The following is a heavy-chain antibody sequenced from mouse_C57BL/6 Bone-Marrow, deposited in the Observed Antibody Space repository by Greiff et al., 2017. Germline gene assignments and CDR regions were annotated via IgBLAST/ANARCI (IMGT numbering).Heavy chain of an antibody. CDR1: GYTFTSYW. CDR2: IYPGSGST. V-gene: IGHV1-55*01. J-gene: IGHJ4*01. CDR3: AGGVTTSPVYAMDY. D-gene: IGHD2-1*01. Sequence: QVQLQQPGAELVKPGASVKMSCKASGYTFTSYWITWVKQRPGQGLEWIGDIYPGSGSTNYNEKFKSKATLTVDTSSSTAYMQLSSLTSEDSAVYYCAGGVTTSPVYAMDYWGQGTSVTVSS.